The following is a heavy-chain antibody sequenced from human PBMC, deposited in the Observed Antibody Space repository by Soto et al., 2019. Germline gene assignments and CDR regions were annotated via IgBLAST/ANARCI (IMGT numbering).Heavy chain of an antibody. J-gene: IGHJ3*01. CDR1: GGSVNSGGYS. CDR3: ARRAMLDAFDL. CDR2: AYHSAST. V-gene: IGHV4-30-2*01. D-gene: IGHD2-2*01. Sequence: SETLSLTCTVSGGSVNSGGYSWSWIRQPPGKGLQWIGYAYHSASTFYNPSLQSRVTISLDTSKNQISLRLTSVTAADTAVYYCARRAMLDAFDLWGQGTMVTVSS.